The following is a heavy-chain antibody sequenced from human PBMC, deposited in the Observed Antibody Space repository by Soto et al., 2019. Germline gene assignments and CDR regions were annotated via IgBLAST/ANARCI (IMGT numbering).Heavy chain of an antibody. D-gene: IGHD1-26*01. V-gene: IGHV4-59*08. CDR3: ARTSGSGGY. Sequence: QVQLQESGPGLVKPSETLSLTCTVSGGSISSHYWSWIRQPPGKGLEWIGYIYYSGSTNYNPSLKSRVTISVDKSKNQFSLKLSSVTAADTAVYYCARTSGSGGYWGQGTLVTVSS. CDR1: GGSISSHY. CDR2: IYYSGST. J-gene: IGHJ4*02.